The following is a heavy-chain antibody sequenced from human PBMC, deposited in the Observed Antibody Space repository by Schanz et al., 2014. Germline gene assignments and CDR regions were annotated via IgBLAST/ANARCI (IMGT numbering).Heavy chain of an antibody. J-gene: IGHJ3*02. CDR2: LWHDGSKK. CDR3: AKGRFGELSAFDI. V-gene: IGHV3-33*06. D-gene: IGHD3-10*01. Sequence: VQLLESGGGLVQPGGSLRLSCAASGFTFSSYALHWVRQAPGKGLEWVAILWHDGSKKYYADSVKGRFTVSRDNSKNTLYLQMNSLRAEDTAVYYCAKGRFGELSAFDIWGQGTMXTVSS. CDR1: GFTFSSYA.